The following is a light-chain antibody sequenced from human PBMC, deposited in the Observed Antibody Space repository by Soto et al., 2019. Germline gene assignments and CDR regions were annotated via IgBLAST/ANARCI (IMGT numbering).Light chain of an antibody. CDR3: QQYGSSPRT. J-gene: IGKJ1*01. V-gene: IGKV3-20*01. CDR2: GAS. Sequence: EIVLTQSPGTLSLSPGERATLSCRASQTVPSANLAWYQQKPGQAPRLLIYGASRRATGTPDRFSGSGSGTEFTLTISRLEPEDCAVFYCQQYGSSPRTFGQGTKVEIK. CDR1: QTVPSAN.